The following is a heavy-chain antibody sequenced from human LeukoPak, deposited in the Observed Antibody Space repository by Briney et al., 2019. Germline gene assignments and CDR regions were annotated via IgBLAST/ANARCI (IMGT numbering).Heavy chain of an antibody. V-gene: IGHV4-39*07. D-gene: IGHD6-13*01. CDR3: ARWQLSAAGTNY. CDR2: IYYSGST. Sequence: SETLSLTCTVSGGSISSSSYYWGWLRQPPGKGPEWIGSIYYSGSTYYNPSLKSRVTISVDTSKNQFSLKLSSVTAADTAVYYCARWQLSAAGTNYWGQGTLVTVSS. J-gene: IGHJ4*02. CDR1: GGSISSSSYY.